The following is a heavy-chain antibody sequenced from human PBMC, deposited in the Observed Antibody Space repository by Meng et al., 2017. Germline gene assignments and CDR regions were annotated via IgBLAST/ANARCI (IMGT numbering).Heavy chain of an antibody. CDR2: IYYSGST. CDR3: ARKGYSGYDFPTDY. D-gene: IGHD5-12*01. CDR1: GGSISSSSYY. J-gene: IGHJ4*02. V-gene: IGHV4-39*07. Sequence: SETLSLTCTVSGGSISSSSYYWGWIRQPPGKGLEWIGSIYYSGSTYYNPSLKSRVTISVDTSKNQFSLKLSSVTAADTAVYYCARKGYSGYDFPTDYWGQGTLVTVSS.